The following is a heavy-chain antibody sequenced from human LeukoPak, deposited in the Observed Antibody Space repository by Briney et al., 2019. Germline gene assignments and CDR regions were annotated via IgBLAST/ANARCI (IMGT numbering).Heavy chain of an antibody. Sequence: ASVKVSCKASGYTFTSYGISWVRRAPGQGLEWMGWISAYNGNTNYAQKLQGRVTMATDTSTNTAYMELRSLRSDDTAVYYCARRGLNWNYDYWGQGTLVTVSS. CDR3: ARRGLNWNYDY. J-gene: IGHJ4*02. D-gene: IGHD1-7*01. V-gene: IGHV1-18*01. CDR1: GYTFTSYG. CDR2: ISAYNGNT.